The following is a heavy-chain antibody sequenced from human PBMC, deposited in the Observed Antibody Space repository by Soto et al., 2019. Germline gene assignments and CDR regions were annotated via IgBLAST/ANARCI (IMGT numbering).Heavy chain of an antibody. D-gene: IGHD6-13*01. CDR3: VKVHQQLGLYYYYGMDV. CDR1: GFTFSSYA. J-gene: IGHJ6*02. V-gene: IGHV3-23*01. CDR2: ISGSGGST. Sequence: GESLKISCAASGFTFSSYAMSWVRQAPGKGLEWVSAISGSGGSTYYADSVKGRFTISRDNSKNTLYLQMNSLRAEDTAVYYCVKVHQQLGLYYYYGMDVWGQGTTVTVSS.